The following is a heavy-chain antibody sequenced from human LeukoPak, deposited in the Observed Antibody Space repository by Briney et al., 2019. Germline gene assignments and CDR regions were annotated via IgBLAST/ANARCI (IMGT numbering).Heavy chain of an antibody. Sequence: GGSLRLSCAASGFTFDDYGMSWVRQARGKGLEWVAGINWNGGSTGYADSVKGRFTISRDNAKNSLYLQMNSLRAEDTALYYCARHLYGDYVGEGDYWGQGTLVTVSS. CDR1: GFTFDDYG. J-gene: IGHJ4*02. CDR2: INWNGGST. V-gene: IGHV3-20*04. CDR3: ARHLYGDYVGEGDY. D-gene: IGHD4-17*01.